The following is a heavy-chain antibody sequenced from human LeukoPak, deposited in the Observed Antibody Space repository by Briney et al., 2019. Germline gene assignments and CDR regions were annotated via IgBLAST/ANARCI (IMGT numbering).Heavy chain of an antibody. CDR2: IYTGEST. V-gene: IGHV4-4*07. Sequence: PSETLSLTCTVSGGSISSYYWSWMRQPAGKGLEWIGHIYTGESTNYNPSFKSRVTMSVDTSKNQFSLRLSSVTAADTAVYCCARGLIVGATNWFDPWGQGTLVTVSS. D-gene: IGHD1-26*01. J-gene: IGHJ5*02. CDR1: GGSISSYY. CDR3: ARGLIVGATNWFDP.